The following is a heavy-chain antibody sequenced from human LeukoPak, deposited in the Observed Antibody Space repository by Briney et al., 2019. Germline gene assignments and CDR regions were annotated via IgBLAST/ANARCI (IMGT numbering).Heavy chain of an antibody. Sequence: PGGSLRLSCAASGFTFTSYAMSWVRQAPGKGLEWVSTLSGNGGSTYCADSVKGRFTISRDNSKNTLYLQMNSLRAEDTAVYYCAKDSGYCSSASCLGYFDYWGQGTQVTVSS. CDR3: AKDSGYCSSASCLGYFDY. CDR2: LSGNGGST. J-gene: IGHJ4*02. CDR1: GFTFTSYA. V-gene: IGHV3-23*01. D-gene: IGHD2-2*01.